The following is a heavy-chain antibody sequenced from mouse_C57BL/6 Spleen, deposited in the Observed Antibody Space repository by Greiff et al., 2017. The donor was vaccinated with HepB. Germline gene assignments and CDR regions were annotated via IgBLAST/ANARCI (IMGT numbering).Heavy chain of an antibody. CDR1: GYTFTSYG. Sequence: QVQLKESGAELARPGASVKLSCKASGYTFTSYGISWVKQRTGQGLEWIGEIYPRSGNTYYNEKFKGKATLTADKSSSTAYMELRSLTSEDSAVYFCAREGAYYSNYGAMDYWGQGTSVTVSS. D-gene: IGHD2-5*01. CDR3: AREGAYYSNYGAMDY. CDR2: IYPRSGNT. V-gene: IGHV1-81*01. J-gene: IGHJ4*01.